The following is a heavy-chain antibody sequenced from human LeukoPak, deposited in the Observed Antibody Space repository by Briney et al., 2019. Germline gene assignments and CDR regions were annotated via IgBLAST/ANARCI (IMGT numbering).Heavy chain of an antibody. V-gene: IGHV1-18*01. D-gene: IGHD1-26*01. CDR3: AKNRGATWWDLVDY. CDR1: GHTFTNFG. Sequence: ASVTVSCKASGHTFTNFGITWVRQAPGQGLEWMGWIGADSGNINYAQKFQGRVTLSIDTSTSTAYIELRTLGSDDTAVYFCAKNRGATWWDLVDYWGQGTLVSVSS. CDR2: IGADSGNI. J-gene: IGHJ4*02.